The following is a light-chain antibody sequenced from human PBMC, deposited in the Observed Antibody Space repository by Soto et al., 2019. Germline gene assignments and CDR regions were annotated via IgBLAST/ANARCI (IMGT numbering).Light chain of an antibody. J-gene: IGKJ1*01. CDR1: QSISSW. Sequence: DIQMTRSPSTRSASVGDRVAMSCRASQSISSWLAWYQQKPGKAPKLLIYDASSLESGVPSRFSGSGSGTEFTLTISSLQPDDFATYYCQQYNSYSGTFGQGTKVDIK. CDR2: DAS. CDR3: QQYNSYSGT. V-gene: IGKV1-5*01.